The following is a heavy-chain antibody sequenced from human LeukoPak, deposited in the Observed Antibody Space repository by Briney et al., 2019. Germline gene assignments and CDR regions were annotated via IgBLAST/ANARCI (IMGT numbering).Heavy chain of an antibody. J-gene: IGHJ4*02. CDR1: GGSISSYY. Sequence: SETLSLTCTVSGGSISSYYWSWIRQPPGKGLEWIGYIYYSGSTNYNPPLKSRVTISVDTSKNQFSLKLSSVTAADTAVYYCARFQYYYDSSGTWPALDYWGQGTLVTVSS. CDR3: ARFQYYYDSSGTWPALDY. V-gene: IGHV4-59*01. D-gene: IGHD3-22*01. CDR2: IYYSGST.